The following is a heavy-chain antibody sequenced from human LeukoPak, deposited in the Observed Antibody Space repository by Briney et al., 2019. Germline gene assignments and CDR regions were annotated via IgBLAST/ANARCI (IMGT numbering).Heavy chain of an antibody. CDR2: INHSGST. Sequence: PSETLSLTCAVYGGSFSGHYWSWIRQPPGKGLEWIGEINHSGSTNYNPSLKSRVTISVDTSKNQFSLKLSSVTAADTAVYYCARDGDFNPTVPFDIWGQGTMVTVSS. CDR1: GGSFSGHY. V-gene: IGHV4-34*01. CDR3: ARDGDFNPTVPFDI. D-gene: IGHD4-17*01. J-gene: IGHJ3*02.